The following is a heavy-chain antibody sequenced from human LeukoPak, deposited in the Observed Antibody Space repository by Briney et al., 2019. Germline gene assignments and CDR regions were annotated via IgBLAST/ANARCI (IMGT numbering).Heavy chain of an antibody. CDR3: ARGGLQFSKTLDY. CDR2: IYSGGST. Sequence: GGSLRLSCAASGFTVSSNYMSWVRQAPGKGLEWVSVIYSGGSTYYAGSVKGRFTISRDNSKNTLYLQMNSLRAEDTAVYYCARGGLQFSKTLDYWGQGTLVTVSS. V-gene: IGHV3-53*01. CDR1: GFTVSSNY. D-gene: IGHD5-24*01. J-gene: IGHJ4*02.